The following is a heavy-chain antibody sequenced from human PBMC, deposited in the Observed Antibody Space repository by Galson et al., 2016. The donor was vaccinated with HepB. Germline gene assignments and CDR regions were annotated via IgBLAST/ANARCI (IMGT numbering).Heavy chain of an antibody. V-gene: IGHV3-11*01. J-gene: IGHJ3*01. CDR3: ARDLPDDSVEYFDVFDL. CDR2: ISTSANSM. D-gene: IGHD4-17*01. Sequence: SLRLSCAASGFTFSDYHMNWIRQAPGKGLEWISYISTSANSMLYADSVRGRSSISRDNAKKSLYLQMTNLRAEDTAVYYCARDLPDDSVEYFDVFDLWGQGTMVTVSS. CDR1: GFTFSDYH.